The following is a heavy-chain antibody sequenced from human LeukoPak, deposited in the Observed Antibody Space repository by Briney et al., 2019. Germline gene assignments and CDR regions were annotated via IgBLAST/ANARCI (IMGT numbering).Heavy chain of an antibody. CDR1: GFTFSSYG. D-gene: IGHD3-22*01. CDR3: AKDMVLTMKTPFDY. V-gene: IGHV3-30*02. J-gene: IGHJ4*02. Sequence: GGSLRLSCAASGFTFSSYGMHWVRQAPGKGLERVAFIRYDGSNKYYADSVKGRFTISRDNSKNTLYLQMNSLRAEDTAVYYCAKDMVLTMKTPFDYWGQGTLVTVSS. CDR2: IRYDGSNK.